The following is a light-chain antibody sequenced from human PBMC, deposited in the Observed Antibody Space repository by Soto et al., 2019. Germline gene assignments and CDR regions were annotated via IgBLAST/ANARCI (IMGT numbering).Light chain of an antibody. CDR1: QSVSSSY. CDR2: GAS. CDR3: QQYGSSSWT. Sequence: EIVLTQSPGTLSLSPGERATLSCRASQSVSSSYLAWYQQKPGQAPRLLIYGASSRATGIPDRFSGSGSETDFTLTISRLEPEDFAVYYRQQYGSSSWTFGQGTKVEIK. J-gene: IGKJ1*01. V-gene: IGKV3-20*01.